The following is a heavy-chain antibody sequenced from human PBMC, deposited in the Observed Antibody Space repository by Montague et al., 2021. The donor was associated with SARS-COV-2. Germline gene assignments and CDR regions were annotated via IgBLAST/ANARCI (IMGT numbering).Heavy chain of an antibody. CDR2: IYPGDSDT. D-gene: IGHD5-12*01. CDR1: GYSFTSYW. CDR3: ARLSHSGYDWLYGMDV. Sequence: QSGAEVKKPGESLKISCKGSGYSFTSYWIGWVRQMPGKGLGWMGIIYPGDSDTRYSPSFQGQVTISADKSISTAYLQWSSLKASDTAMYYCARLSHSGYDWLYGMDVWGQGTTVTVSS. V-gene: IGHV5-51*01. J-gene: IGHJ6*02.